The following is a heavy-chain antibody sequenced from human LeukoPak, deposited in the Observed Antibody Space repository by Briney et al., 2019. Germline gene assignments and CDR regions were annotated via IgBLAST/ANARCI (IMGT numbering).Heavy chain of an antibody. D-gene: IGHD6-19*01. CDR2: IIPIFGTA. Sequence: ASVKVSCKASGGTFSSYTIGWVRQAPGQGLEWMGGIIPIFGTANYAQKFPGRVTITADESTSTAYMELSSLRSEDTAVYYCARVGSSGWYRKYYFDYWGQGTLVTVSS. J-gene: IGHJ4*02. CDR3: ARVGSSGWYRKYYFDY. CDR1: GGTFSSYT. V-gene: IGHV1-69*13.